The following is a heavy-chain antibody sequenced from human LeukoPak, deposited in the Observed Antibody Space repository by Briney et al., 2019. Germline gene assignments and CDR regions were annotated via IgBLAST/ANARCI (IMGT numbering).Heavy chain of an antibody. Sequence: GASVKVSCKASGYIFSNYGISWVRQAPGQGLEWMGWINPNSGTTNYAQKFQGRVTMTRDTSISTVYMELSRLRSDDTAVYYCAREEEGVVTAIDNWGQGTLVTVSS. CDR2: INPNSGTT. D-gene: IGHD2-21*02. CDR1: GYIFSNYG. V-gene: IGHV1-2*02. J-gene: IGHJ4*02. CDR3: AREEEGVVTAIDN.